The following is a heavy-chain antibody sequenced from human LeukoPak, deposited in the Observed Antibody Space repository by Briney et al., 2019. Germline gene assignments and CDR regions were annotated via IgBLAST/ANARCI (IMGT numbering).Heavy chain of an antibody. J-gene: IGHJ4*02. V-gene: IGHV3-7*04. CDR2: ISPDESEK. Sequence: GGSLRLSCAASGFIFSSSWMGWVRQAPGKGLEWVANISPDESEKYYVDSVKGRFSISRDNADNSLFLQMNSLRTEDAAVYYCVRGGGLLDYWGQGTLVTVSS. CDR1: GFIFSSSW. D-gene: IGHD3-10*01. CDR3: VRGGGLLDY.